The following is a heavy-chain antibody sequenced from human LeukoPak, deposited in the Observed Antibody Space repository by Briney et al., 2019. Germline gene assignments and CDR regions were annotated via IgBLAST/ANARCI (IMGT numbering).Heavy chain of an antibody. J-gene: IGHJ4*02. CDR1: GFTFSSYG. CDR2: IWYDGSNK. D-gene: IGHD3-9*01. CDR3: AKDSSAYYDILTGLYY. V-gene: IGHV3-33*06. Sequence: GGSLRLSCAASGFTFSSYGMHWVRQAPGKGLEWVAVIWYDGSNKYYADSVKGRFTISRDNSKNTLYLQMNSLRAEDTAVYCCAKDSSAYYDILTGLYYWGQGTLVTVSS.